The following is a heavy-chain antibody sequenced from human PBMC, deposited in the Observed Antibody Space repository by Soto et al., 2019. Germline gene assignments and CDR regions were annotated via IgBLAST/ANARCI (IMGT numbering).Heavy chain of an antibody. V-gene: IGHV4-4*02. CDR3: ALLLQYCSNGACVSADEH. Sequence: QVQLRESGPGLVKPSGTLSLTCTVPGGSISSDNWWGWVRQPPGKGLEWIGEVYRSGSTYYKPPLKSRVSLSVDTSKDQFSLNLRSVTAADTAVYYCALLLQYCSNGACVSADEHWGQGTLVTVSS. CDR1: GGSISSDNW. J-gene: IGHJ1*01. CDR2: VYRSGST. D-gene: IGHD2-8*01.